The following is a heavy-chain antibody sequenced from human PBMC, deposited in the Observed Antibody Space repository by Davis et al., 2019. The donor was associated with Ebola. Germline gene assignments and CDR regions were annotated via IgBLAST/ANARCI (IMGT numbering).Heavy chain of an antibody. CDR3: ARYCHYTDCSYFDC. D-gene: IGHD3-16*01. J-gene: IGHJ4*02. CDR1: GFTFSSYT. V-gene: IGHV3-21*04. CDR2: ISSSSSSI. Sequence: GESLKISCAASGFTFSSYTMNWVRQAPGKGLEWVSSISSSSSSIYYADSLKGRFTISRDNSKNTLYLQMNSLRAEDTATYYCARYCHYTDCSYFDCWGQGTMVAVSS.